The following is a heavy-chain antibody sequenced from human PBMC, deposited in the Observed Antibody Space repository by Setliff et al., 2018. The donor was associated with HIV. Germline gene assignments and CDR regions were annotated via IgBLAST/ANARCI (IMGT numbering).Heavy chain of an antibody. J-gene: IGHJ4*02. V-gene: IGHV3-23*01. D-gene: IGHD1-26*01. Sequence: GGSLRLSCATSGFTFSSHVMGWVRQAPGKGLEWVSVITQGGDSAYYADSVQGRLTISRDNAKNALYLFMHSLRAEDTAVYFCAPRSGLVGTTPAAVDHWGQGTLVTVSS. CDR1: GFTFSSHV. CDR3: APRSGLVGTTPAAVDH. CDR2: ITQGGDSA.